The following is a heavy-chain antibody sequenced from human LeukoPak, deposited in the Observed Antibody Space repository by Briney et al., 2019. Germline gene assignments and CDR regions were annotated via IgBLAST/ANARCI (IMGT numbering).Heavy chain of an antibody. CDR1: GGSISSGGYY. V-gene: IGHV4-31*03. CDR2: IYYSGST. Sequence: SETLSLTCTVSGGSISSGGYYWSWIRQHPGKGLEWIGYIYYSGSTYYNPSLKSRVTISVDTSKNQFSLKLSSVTAADTAVYYCARAGRAGNDAFDIWGQGTMVTVSS. J-gene: IGHJ3*02. CDR3: ARAGRAGNDAFDI. D-gene: IGHD1-14*01.